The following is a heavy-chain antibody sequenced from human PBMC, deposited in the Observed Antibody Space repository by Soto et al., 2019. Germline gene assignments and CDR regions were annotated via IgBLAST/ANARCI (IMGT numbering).Heavy chain of an antibody. CDR3: AIGGYYASESFYHKEDAFDI. J-gene: IGHJ3*02. D-gene: IGHD3-10*01. Sequence: GGSLRLSCVASGFTFSNYAMHWVRQAPGKGLAWVAFISYDGSSKYCADSVKGRFTISRDNSKNRLYLQMNSLRAEDTAVYYCAIGGYYASESFYHKEDAFDIWGRGTMVTVSS. V-gene: IGHV3-30-3*01. CDR1: GFTFSNYA. CDR2: ISYDGSSK.